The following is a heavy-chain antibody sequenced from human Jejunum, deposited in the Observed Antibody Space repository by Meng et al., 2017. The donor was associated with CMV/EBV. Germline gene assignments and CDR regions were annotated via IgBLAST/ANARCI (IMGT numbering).Heavy chain of an antibody. CDR2: SRKGAGSSTT. D-gene: IGHD3-16*01. Sequence: FTDQHMDWVRQAQGKGLEWVSRSRKGAGSSTTDYAASVRGRVIISRDDSKNSLYLQMNNLETKDTAVYYCARGLSRGISYETGSWGQGNLVTVSS. CDR3: ARGLSRGISYETGS. J-gene: IGHJ5*02. CDR1: FTDQH. V-gene: IGHV3-72*01.